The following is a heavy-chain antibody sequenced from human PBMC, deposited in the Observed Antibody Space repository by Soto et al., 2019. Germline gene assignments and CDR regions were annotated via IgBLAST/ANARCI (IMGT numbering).Heavy chain of an antibody. Sequence: SETLSLTCAVYGGSFSGYYWSWIRQPPGKGLEWIGEINHSGSTNYNPSLKSRVTISVDTSKNQFSLKLSSVTAADTAVYYCARSWGIVDTAMVPLRYYYYGMDVWGQGTTVTVSS. CDR2: INHSGST. D-gene: IGHD5-18*01. V-gene: IGHV4-34*01. CDR1: GGSFSGYY. J-gene: IGHJ6*02. CDR3: ARSWGIVDTAMVPLRYYYYGMDV.